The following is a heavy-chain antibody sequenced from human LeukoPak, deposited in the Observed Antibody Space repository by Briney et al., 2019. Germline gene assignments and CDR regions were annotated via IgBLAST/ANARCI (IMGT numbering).Heavy chain of an antibody. CDR1: GFTFSDYA. CDR3: ARENLGPLDY. CDR2: ISSSGSTI. V-gene: IGHV3-48*03. J-gene: IGHJ4*02. Sequence: GGSLRLSCAASGFTFSDYAMHWVRQAPGKGLEWVSYISSSGSTIYYADSVKGRFTISRDNAENSLYLQMKSLRAEDTAVYYCARENLGPLDYWGQGTLVTVSS. D-gene: IGHD1-14*01.